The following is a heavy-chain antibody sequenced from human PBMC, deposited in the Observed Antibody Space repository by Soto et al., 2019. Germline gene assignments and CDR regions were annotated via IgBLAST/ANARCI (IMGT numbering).Heavy chain of an antibody. CDR2: INPSSGGT. CDR3: ARDGYNYLPIY. D-gene: IGHD5-12*01. J-gene: IGHJ4*02. CDR1: GYTFSNDY. V-gene: IGHV1-46*01. Sequence: ASVKVSCKASGYTFSNDYMHWVRQAPGQGLEWMGIINPSSGGTAYAQKFQGRITMTRDTSTSTVYMELRSLRSDDTAVYLCARDGYNYLPIYWGQGTLVTVSS.